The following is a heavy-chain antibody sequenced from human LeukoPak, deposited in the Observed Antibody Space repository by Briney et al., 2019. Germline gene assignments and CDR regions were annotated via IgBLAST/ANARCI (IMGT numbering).Heavy chain of an antibody. CDR1: GGSVSSGSYY. CDR2: ISYSGST. CDR3: ARDRDYYDSSGYYLHDAFDI. J-gene: IGHJ3*02. Sequence: SETLSLTCTVSGGSVSSGSYYWSWIRQPPGKGLEWIGNISYSGSTNYNPSLKSRVTISVDTSKNQFSLKLSSVTAADTAVYYCARDRDYYDSSGYYLHDAFDIWGQGTMVTVSS. D-gene: IGHD3-22*01. V-gene: IGHV4-61*01.